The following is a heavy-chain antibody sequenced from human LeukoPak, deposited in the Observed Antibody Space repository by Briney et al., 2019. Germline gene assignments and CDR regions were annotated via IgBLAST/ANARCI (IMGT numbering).Heavy chain of an antibody. D-gene: IGHD3-10*01. J-gene: IGHJ6*02. CDR3: AKDVKYGSGSYSLYGMDV. V-gene: IGHV3-23*01. CDR2: ISGRGGST. CDR1: GFSFNNYA. Sequence: GGSLRLSCAASGFSFNNYALSWVRQAPGKGLEWLSAISGRGGSTYYADSVKGRFTISRDNSKSKLYLQMSSLRAEDTAVYYCAKDVKYGSGSYSLYGMDVWGQGTTVTVSS.